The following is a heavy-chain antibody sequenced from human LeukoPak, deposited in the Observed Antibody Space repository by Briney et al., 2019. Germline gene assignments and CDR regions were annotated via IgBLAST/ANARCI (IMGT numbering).Heavy chain of an antibody. CDR2: ISDSGSSI. Sequence: GGSLRLSCASSGFTFSSYEMNLVRQAPGKGLELVSYISDSGSSIYLADSVKGRFTISRDNAKNSLYLQMNGLRDEDTAVYYCARRLPYYGMDGWGQGTTVTVSS. CDR1: GFTFSSYE. V-gene: IGHV3-48*03. J-gene: IGHJ6*02. CDR3: ARRLPYYGMDG.